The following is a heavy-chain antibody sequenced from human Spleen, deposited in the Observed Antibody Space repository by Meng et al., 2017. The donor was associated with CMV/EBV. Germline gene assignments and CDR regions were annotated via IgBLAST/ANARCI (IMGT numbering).Heavy chain of an antibody. Sequence: GESLKISCTASGFTFSSYAMSWVRQAPGKGLEWVSGISGSGGSAYYADSVKGRFTISRDNAKNSLYLQMNSLRAEDTAVYYCARGVQRFFGVADYWGQGTLVTVSS. CDR2: ISGSGGSA. CDR1: GFTFSSYA. J-gene: IGHJ4*02. CDR3: ARGVQRFFGVADY. D-gene: IGHD3-3*01. V-gene: IGHV3-23*01.